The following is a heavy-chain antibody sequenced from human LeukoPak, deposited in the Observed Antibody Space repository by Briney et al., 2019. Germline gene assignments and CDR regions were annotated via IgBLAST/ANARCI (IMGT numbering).Heavy chain of an antibody. Sequence: GGSLRLSCAASGFTFSSYGMHWVRQAPGKGLEWVAVISYDGSNKYYADSVKGRFTISRDNAKNSLYLQMNSLRAEDTAVYYCAREREAVAGFDYWGQGTLVTVSS. D-gene: IGHD6-19*01. CDR1: GFTFSSYG. CDR3: AREREAVAGFDY. J-gene: IGHJ4*02. CDR2: ISYDGSNK. V-gene: IGHV3-30*03.